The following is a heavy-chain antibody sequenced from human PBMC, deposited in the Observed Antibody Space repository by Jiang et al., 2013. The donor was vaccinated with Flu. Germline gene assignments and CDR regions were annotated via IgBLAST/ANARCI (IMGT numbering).Heavy chain of an antibody. CDR3: ARGSYYYGSGSYNY. J-gene: IGHJ4*02. CDR2: INHSGST. CDR1: GGSSVVTT. Sequence: LTCAVYGGSSVVTTGAGSASPQGRGLEWIGEINHSGSTNYNPSLKSRVTISVDTSKNQFSLKLSSVTAADTAVYYCARGSYYYGSGSYNYWGQGTLVTVSS. D-gene: IGHD3-10*01. V-gene: IGHV4-34*01.